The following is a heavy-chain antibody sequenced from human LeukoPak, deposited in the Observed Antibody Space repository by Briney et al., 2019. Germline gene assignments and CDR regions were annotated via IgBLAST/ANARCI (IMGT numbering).Heavy chain of an antibody. Sequence: QSGGSLRLSCAASGFTFSSYGMHWVRQAPGKGLEWVAVISYDGYSKYYADSVKGRLTISRDNPKHTLYLQMNSLRAEDTALYYCAKAAFDWLGDAFDIWGQGTMVTVSS. D-gene: IGHD3-9*01. J-gene: IGHJ3*02. CDR3: AKAAFDWLGDAFDI. CDR1: GFTFSSYG. CDR2: ISYDGYSK. V-gene: IGHV3-30*18.